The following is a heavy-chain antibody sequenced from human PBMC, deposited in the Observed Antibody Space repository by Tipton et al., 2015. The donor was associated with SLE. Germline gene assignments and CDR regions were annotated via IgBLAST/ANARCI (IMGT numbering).Heavy chain of an antibody. CDR1: GGSITSYY. J-gene: IGHJ5*02. CDR2: VYFSGST. CDR3: AGVRKKGWGWFDP. V-gene: IGHV4-59*12. D-gene: IGHD3-16*01. Sequence: TLSLTCTVSGGSITSYYWSWIRQPPGKGLEWIGYVYFSGSTNYNPSLESRVTISVDTSENQVSLKLRSVTAADTAVYYCAGVRKKGWGWFDPWGQGTLVTVSS.